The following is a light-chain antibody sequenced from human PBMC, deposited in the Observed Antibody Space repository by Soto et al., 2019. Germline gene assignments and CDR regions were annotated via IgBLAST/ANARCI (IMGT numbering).Light chain of an antibody. Sequence: IVLTQSPGTPAFFSREKATLPFRASQSVSSSYLAWYQQKPGQAPRLLIYGASSRATGIPDRFSGSGSGTDFTLTISRLEPEDFAVYYCQQYGSPLTFGGGTKVDIK. CDR2: GAS. J-gene: IGKJ4*01. CDR3: QQYGSPLT. V-gene: IGKV3-20*01. CDR1: QSVSSSY.